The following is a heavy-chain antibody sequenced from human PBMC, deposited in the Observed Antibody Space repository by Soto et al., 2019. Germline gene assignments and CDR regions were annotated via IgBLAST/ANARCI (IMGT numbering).Heavy chain of an antibody. CDR1: GFTFSSYA. Sequence: GGSLRLSCAASGFTFSSYAMSWVRQAPGKGLEWVSAISGSGGSTYYADSVKGRFTISRDNSKNTLYLQMNSLRAEDTAVYYCAKDGWNSMRRYYGMEVWGQGTTGSASS. J-gene: IGHJ6*02. D-gene: IGHD1-7*01. V-gene: IGHV3-23*01. CDR2: ISGSGGST. CDR3: AKDGWNSMRRYYGMEV.